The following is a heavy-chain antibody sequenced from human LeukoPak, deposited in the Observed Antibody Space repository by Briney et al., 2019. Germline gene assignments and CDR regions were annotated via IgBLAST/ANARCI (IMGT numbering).Heavy chain of an antibody. V-gene: IGHV1-18*01. CDR1: GYRFSRYG. J-gene: IGHJ6*03. CDR3: ARGHGYYYYMDV. CDR2: VSVFNGVT. D-gene: IGHD3-3*01. Sequence: ASVKVSCKASGYRFSRYGISWVRQAPGQGPEWVGWVSVFNGVTKYAQKFQGRVTVTTEKSTDTAYMELSSLRSDDTGVYYCARGHGYYYYMDVWAQETTVTVSS.